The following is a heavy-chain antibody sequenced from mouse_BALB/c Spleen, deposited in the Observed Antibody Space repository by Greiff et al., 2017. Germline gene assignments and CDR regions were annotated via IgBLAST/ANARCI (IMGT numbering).Heavy chain of an antibody. CDR3: ARGGDYGNYVNY. Sequence: EVKLMESGGGLVKPGGSLKLSCAASGFTFSDYYMYWVRQTPEKRLEWVATISDGGSYTYYPDSVKGRFTISRDNAKNNLYLQMSSLKSEDTAMYYCARGGDYGNYVNYWGQGTTLTVSS. J-gene: IGHJ2*01. CDR1: GFTFSDYY. D-gene: IGHD2-1*01. CDR2: ISDGGSYT. V-gene: IGHV5-4*02.